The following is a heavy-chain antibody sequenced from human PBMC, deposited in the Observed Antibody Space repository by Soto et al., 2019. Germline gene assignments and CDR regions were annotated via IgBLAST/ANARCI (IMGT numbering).Heavy chain of an antibody. Sequence: SETLSLTCAVSGYSISRGFYWGWIRQSPGKGLEWIGEIYHSGSTNYNPSLKSRVTISVDKSKNQFSLKLSSVTAADTAVYYCAGRSIAVAGKDYWGQVTLVTVS. J-gene: IGHJ4*02. CDR1: GYSISRGFY. CDR2: IYHSGST. CDR3: AGRSIAVAGKDY. V-gene: IGHV4-38-2*01. D-gene: IGHD6-19*01.